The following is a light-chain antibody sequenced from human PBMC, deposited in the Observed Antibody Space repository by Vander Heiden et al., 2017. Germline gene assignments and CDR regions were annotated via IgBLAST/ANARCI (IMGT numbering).Light chain of an antibody. CDR3: SSYTSSSTWV. CDR1: SSDVGGYNY. V-gene: IGLV2-14*01. J-gene: IGLJ3*02. Sequence: QSALTQRASVSGSPGQSITSSCTGTSSDVGGYNYVSRYQQHPGKAPKLMIYDVSNRSSGVSNRFSGSKSGNTASLTISGLQAEDEADYYCSSYTSSSTWVFGGGTKLTVL. CDR2: DVS.